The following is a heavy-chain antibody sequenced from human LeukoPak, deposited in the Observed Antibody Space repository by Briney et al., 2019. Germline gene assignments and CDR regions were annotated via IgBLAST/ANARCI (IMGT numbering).Heavy chain of an antibody. J-gene: IGHJ3*02. D-gene: IGHD2-2*01. CDR2: IYPGDSDT. V-gene: IGHV5-51*01. Sequence: GESLQISCKGSGYSFTSYWIGWVRPMPGKGLEWMGIIYPGDSDTRYSPSFQGQVTISADKSISTAYLQWSSLKASDTAMYYCARRAASGVVPLDIWGQGTMVTVSS. CDR1: GYSFTSYW. CDR3: ARRAASGVVPLDI.